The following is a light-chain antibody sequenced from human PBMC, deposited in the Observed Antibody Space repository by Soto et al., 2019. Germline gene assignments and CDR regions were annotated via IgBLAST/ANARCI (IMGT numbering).Light chain of an antibody. Sequence: QSVLTQPPSVSAAPGHKVTISCSGSNSNIGNNYVSWYQQVPGAAPKLVIYDNYKRPSGVPDRFSASKSGTSATLGITGLQTGDEAVYYCAAWDNSLSGVIFGGGTKVTVL. V-gene: IGLV1-51*01. CDR1: NSNIGNNY. J-gene: IGLJ2*01. CDR2: DNY. CDR3: AAWDNSLSGVI.